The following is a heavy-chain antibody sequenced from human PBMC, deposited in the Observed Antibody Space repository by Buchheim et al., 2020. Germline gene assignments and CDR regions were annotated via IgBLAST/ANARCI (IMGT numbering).Heavy chain of an antibody. CDR3: AVSPHLFSDY. J-gene: IGHJ4*02. D-gene: IGHD3-16*01. V-gene: IGHV4-61*01. CDR1: GAYVGSGFYY. CDR2: IYYNGRT. Sequence: QVQLQESGPGLVKPSETLSLKCTVSGAYVGSGFYYWTWIRQTPGKGLEWIGYIYYNGRTNYNPSLKSRATISLDSSKNQFSLKLSAVTAADTAIYYCAVSPHLFSDYWGQGAL.